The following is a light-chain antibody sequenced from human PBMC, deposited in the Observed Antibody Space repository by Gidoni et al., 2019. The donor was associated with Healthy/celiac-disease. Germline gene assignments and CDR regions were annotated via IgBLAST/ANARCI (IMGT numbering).Light chain of an antibody. CDR3: QQYDNLPLT. Sequence: DTQMTQSPSSRSASVGDRVTITCQASQDISNYLNWYQQKPGKAPKLLIYDASNLETGVPSRFSGSGSGTDFTFTISSLQPEDIAAYYCQQYDNLPLTFGGGTKVEIK. V-gene: IGKV1-33*01. J-gene: IGKJ4*01. CDR1: QDISNY. CDR2: DAS.